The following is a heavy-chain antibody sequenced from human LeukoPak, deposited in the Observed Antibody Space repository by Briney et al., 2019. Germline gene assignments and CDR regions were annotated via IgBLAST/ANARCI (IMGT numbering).Heavy chain of an antibody. Sequence: PGGSLRLSCAASGFTFSSYSMNWVRQAPGKGLEWVSSISSSGSTIYYADSVKGRFTISRDNAKNSLYLQMNSLRAEDTAVYYCARGRDIVVVVAAFDYWGQGTLVTVSS. CDR1: GFTFSSYS. CDR2: ISSSGSTI. D-gene: IGHD2-15*01. V-gene: IGHV3-21*04. CDR3: ARGRDIVVVVAAFDY. J-gene: IGHJ4*02.